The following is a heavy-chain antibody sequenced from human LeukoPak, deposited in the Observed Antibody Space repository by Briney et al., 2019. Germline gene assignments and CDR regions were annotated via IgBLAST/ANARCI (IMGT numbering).Heavy chain of an antibody. CDR3: AKPQGGGSSDWRFDL. Sequence: GASVKVSYKASGYSFTGYYMHWVRQAPGQGLEWMGRINPNSGGTNYAQKFQGRVTMTRDTSISTAYMELTRLRSDDTAVYYCAKPQGGGSSDWRFDLWGRGTLVSVSS. CDR2: INPNSGGT. J-gene: IGHJ2*01. V-gene: IGHV1-2*06. D-gene: IGHD1-1*01. CDR1: GYSFTGYY.